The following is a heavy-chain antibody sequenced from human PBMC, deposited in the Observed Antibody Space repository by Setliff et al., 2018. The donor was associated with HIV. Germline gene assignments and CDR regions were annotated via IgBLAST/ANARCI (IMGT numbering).Heavy chain of an antibody. Sequence: PGGSLRLSCAASGITFSSYAMSWVRQAPGKGLEWVSGISGSGGSTYYADSVKGRFTISRDNSKNTLYLQMNSLRAEDTAVYYCAKDPRGYNYGFPDFGYWGQGTLVTVSS. CDR1: GITFSSYA. CDR3: AKDPRGYNYGFPDFGY. V-gene: IGHV3-23*01. J-gene: IGHJ4*02. CDR2: ISGSGGST. D-gene: IGHD5-18*01.